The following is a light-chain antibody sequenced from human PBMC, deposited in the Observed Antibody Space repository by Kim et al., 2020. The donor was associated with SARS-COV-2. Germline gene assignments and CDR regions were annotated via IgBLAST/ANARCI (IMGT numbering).Light chain of an antibody. V-gene: IGLV1-44*01. CDR2: SND. Sequence: ELTQPPSASGTPGQRVTISCSGSSSNIGSNTVNWLKQLPGTAPKLLISSNDQRPSGVPDRFSGSKSGTSASLDISGLQSEDEADYYCAAWDDSLIGVVFGGGTQLTVL. CDR3: AAWDDSLIGVV. CDR1: SSNIGSNT. J-gene: IGLJ2*01.